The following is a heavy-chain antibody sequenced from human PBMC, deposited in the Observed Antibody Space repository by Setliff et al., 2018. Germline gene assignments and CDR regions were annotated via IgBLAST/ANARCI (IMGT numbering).Heavy chain of an antibody. CDR1: GYTFTGYY. V-gene: IGHV1-18*03. D-gene: IGHD2-21*01. Sequence: ASVKVSCKASGYTFTGYYMHWVRQAPGQGLEWLGWISGYNGNTNYAQRFQGRVTFTRDTFAETAYMELRSLTSDDMAVYYCARGYCDGIGCPAPLYYFDSWGQGTLVTVSS. CDR3: ARGYCDGIGCPAPLYYFDS. CDR2: ISGYNGNT. J-gene: IGHJ4*02.